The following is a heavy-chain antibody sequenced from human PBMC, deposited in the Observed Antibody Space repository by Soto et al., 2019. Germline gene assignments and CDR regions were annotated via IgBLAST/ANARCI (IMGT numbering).Heavy chain of an antibody. V-gene: IGHV6-1*01. CDR2: TYYRSRWYS. CDR1: GDTVSSNSVA. J-gene: IGHJ6*02. CDR3: ARSEEDSDYYYYGMDV. D-gene: IGHD2-15*01. Sequence: TLSLTCVGSGDTVSSNSVAWNWVRQSPSRGLGWLGRTYYRSRWYSDYAVSVRSRIDINADTSKNQVSLQLNSVTPEDTAVYYCARSEEDSDYYYYGMDVWGQGTTVTVSS.